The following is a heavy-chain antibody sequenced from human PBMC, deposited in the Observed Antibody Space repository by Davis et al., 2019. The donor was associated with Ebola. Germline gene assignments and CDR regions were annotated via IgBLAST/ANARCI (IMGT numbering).Heavy chain of an antibody. CDR2: IIPIFGTA. CDR1: GGTFSSYA. Sequence: SVKVSCKASGGTFSSYAISWVRQAPGQGLEWMGGIIPIFGTANYAQKFQGRVTITADKSTSTAYMELSSLRSEDTAVYYCASLSFDYIWGSYRRPGAFDIWGQGTMVTVSS. V-gene: IGHV1-69*06. CDR3: ASLSFDYIWGSYRRPGAFDI. D-gene: IGHD3-16*02. J-gene: IGHJ3*02.